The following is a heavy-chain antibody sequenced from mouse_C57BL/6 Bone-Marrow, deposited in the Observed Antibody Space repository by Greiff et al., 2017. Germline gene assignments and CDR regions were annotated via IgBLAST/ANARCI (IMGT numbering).Heavy chain of an antibody. J-gene: IGHJ2*02. CDR3: ARDGGALDY. CDR2: ISDGGSYT. V-gene: IGHV5-4*01. CDR1: GFTFSSYA. Sequence: EVTVVESGGGLVKPGGSLKLSCAASGFTFSSYAMSWVRQIPEKRLEWVATISDGGSYTYYPDNVKGRFTISRDNAKNNLSLHMGNLKAEDTAMYYCARDGGALDYRGQGTSHTVSS.